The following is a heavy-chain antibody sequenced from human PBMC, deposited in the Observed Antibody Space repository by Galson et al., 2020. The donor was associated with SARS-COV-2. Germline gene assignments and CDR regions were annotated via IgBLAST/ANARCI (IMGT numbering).Heavy chain of an antibody. V-gene: IGHV4-4*07. CDR2: IYTSGST. D-gene: IGHD6-13*01. Sequence: SETLSFTCTVSGGSISSYYWSWIRQPAGKGLEWIGRIYTSGSTNYNPSLKSRVTMSVDTSKNQFSLKLSSVTAADTAVYSCAREWSSSSWYRYDYGYGMDVWGEGTTVTVSS. J-gene: IGHJ6*04. CDR3: AREWSSSSWYRYDYGYGMDV. CDR1: GGSISSYY.